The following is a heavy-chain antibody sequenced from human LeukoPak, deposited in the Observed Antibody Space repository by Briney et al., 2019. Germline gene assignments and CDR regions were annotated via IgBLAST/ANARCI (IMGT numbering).Heavy chain of an antibody. V-gene: IGHV1-2*02. CDR2: INPNSGGT. J-gene: IGHJ6*02. CDR3: ARDSYGDYPYYYYGMDV. Sequence: ASVKVSCKASGYTFTGYYMHWVRQAPGQGLEWMGWINPNSGGTNYAQKFQGRVTMTRGTSISTAYMELSRLRSDDTAAYYCARDSYGDYPYYYYGMDVWGQGTTVTVSS. D-gene: IGHD4-17*01. CDR1: GYTFTGYY.